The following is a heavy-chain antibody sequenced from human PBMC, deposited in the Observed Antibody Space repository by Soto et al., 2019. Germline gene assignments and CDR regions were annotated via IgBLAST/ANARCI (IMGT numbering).Heavy chain of an antibody. CDR2: INHSGSP. Sequence: SETLSLTCAVYGGSFSGYYWSWIRQPPGKGLEWIGEINHSGSPNYNPSLKSRVTISVDTSKNQFSMKLSSVTAADTAVYYCARVGRDGYNYYFDYWGQGTLVTVSS. CDR1: GGSFSGYY. J-gene: IGHJ4*02. CDR3: ARVGRDGYNYYFDY. D-gene: IGHD5-12*01. V-gene: IGHV4-34*01.